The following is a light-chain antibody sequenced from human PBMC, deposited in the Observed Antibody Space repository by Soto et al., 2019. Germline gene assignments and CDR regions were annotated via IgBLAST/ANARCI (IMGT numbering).Light chain of an antibody. Sequence: QSALTQPASVHGSPGQSIAISCTGTSSDVGGYNYVSWYQQHPGKTPNLMIYDVSNRPSGVSNRFSGSKSGNTASLTISGLQAEDEADYYCRSYTSSSTWVFGGGTKVTVL. CDR2: DVS. CDR1: SSDVGGYNY. V-gene: IGLV2-14*01. CDR3: RSYTSSSTWV. J-gene: IGLJ3*02.